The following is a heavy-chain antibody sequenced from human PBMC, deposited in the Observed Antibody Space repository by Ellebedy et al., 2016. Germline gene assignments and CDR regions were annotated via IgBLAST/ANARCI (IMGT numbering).Heavy chain of an antibody. CDR3: ANNLGVVVPAADPPVDY. Sequence: GESLKISXAASGFTFSSYAMSWVRQAPGKGLEWVSAISGSGGSTYYADSVKGRFTISRDNSKNTLYLQMNSLRAEDTAVYYCANNLGVVVPAADPPVDYWGQGTLVTVSS. V-gene: IGHV3-23*01. CDR2: ISGSGGST. D-gene: IGHD2-2*01. CDR1: GFTFSSYA. J-gene: IGHJ4*02.